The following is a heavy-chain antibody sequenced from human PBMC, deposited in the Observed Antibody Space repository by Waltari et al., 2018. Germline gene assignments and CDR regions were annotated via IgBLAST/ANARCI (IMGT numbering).Heavy chain of an antibody. CDR2: HLWWAT. J-gene: IGHJ6*03. CDR3: TNRLGSPRWSSPYYYRNFLDV. Sequence: QVQLQESGPGLVRPSETLSPTCIVPGATVRTYPYFLSWGRQSAGRGTGMDWGVHLWWATSYNPSLGRRVSISLDTSRDRIFLRLTSVTAADSAVYFCTNRLGSPRWSSPYYYRNFLDVWGTGITVIVSS. CDR1: GATVRTYPYF. D-gene: IGHD2-15*01. V-gene: IGHV4-39*07.